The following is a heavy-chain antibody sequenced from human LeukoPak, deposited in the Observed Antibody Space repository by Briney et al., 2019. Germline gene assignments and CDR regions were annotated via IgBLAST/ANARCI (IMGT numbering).Heavy chain of an antibody. J-gene: IGHJ5*02. CDR1: GGSISSYY. CDR2: IYYSGST. Sequence: SETLSLTCTVSGGSISSYYWSWIRQPPGKGLEWIGYIYYSGSTNYNPSLKSRVTISVDTSKNQFSLKLSSVTAADTAAYYCARGGYDFWQNWFDPWGQGTLVTVSS. CDR3: ARGGYDFWQNWFDP. D-gene: IGHD3-3*01. V-gene: IGHV4-59*01.